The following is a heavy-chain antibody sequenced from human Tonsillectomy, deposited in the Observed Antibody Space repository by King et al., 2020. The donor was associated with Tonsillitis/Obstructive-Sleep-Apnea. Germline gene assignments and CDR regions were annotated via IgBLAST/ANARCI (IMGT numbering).Heavy chain of an antibody. CDR3: ARDGGPGAAAHFDY. CDR2: IYSGGGT. J-gene: IGHJ4*02. Sequence: GQLVQSGGGLIQPGGSLRLSCAASGFTVSSNYMSWVRQAPGKGLEWVSVIYSGGGTYYADSVKGRFTISRDNSKNTLYLQMNSLRAEDTAVYYCARDGGPGAAAHFDYWGQGTLVTVSS. CDR1: GFTVSSNY. V-gene: IGHV3-53*01. D-gene: IGHD6-13*01.